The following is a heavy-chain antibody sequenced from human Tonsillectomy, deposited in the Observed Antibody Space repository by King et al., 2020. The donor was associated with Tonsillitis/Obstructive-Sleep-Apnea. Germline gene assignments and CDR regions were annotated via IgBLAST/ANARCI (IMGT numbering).Heavy chain of an antibody. D-gene: IGHD1-26*01. CDR1: GGSFSGYY. V-gene: IGHV4-34*01. Sequence: VQLQQWGAGLLKPSETLSLTCAVYGGSFSGYYWSWIRQPPGKGREWIGEINHSGSTNYNPSLKSRVTISVDTSKNQFSLKLSSVTAADKAVYYCARERYSGSYGFDYWGQGTLVTVSS. J-gene: IGHJ4*02. CDR2: INHSGST. CDR3: ARERYSGSYGFDY.